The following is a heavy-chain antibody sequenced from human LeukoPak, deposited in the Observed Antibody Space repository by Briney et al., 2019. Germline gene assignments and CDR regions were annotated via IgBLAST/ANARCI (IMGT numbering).Heavy chain of an antibody. D-gene: IGHD1-26*01. CDR2: ISSSSSYI. J-gene: IGHJ4*02. CDR3: ARQYSGSHSDY. V-gene: IGHV3-21*01. Sequence: GGSLRLSCAASGFTFGSYSMNWVRQAPGKGLEWVSSISSSSSYIYYADSVKGRFTISRDNAKNSLYLQMNSLRAEDTAVYYCARQYSGSHSDYWGQGTLVTVSS. CDR1: GFTFGSYS.